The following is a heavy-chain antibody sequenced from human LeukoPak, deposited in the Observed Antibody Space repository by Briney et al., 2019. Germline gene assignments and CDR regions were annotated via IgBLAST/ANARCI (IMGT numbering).Heavy chain of an antibody. J-gene: IGHJ4*02. D-gene: IGHD2-15*01. Sequence: PGGSLRLSCAASGFTFSSYAMHWVRQAPGKGLEYVSAISSNGGSTYYANSVEGRFTISRDNSKNTLYLQMGSLRAEDMAVYYCAREVPRDCSGGSCYGGEFSDYWGQGTLVTVSS. CDR3: AREVPRDCSGGSCYGGEFSDY. CDR1: GFTFSSYA. CDR2: ISSNGGST. V-gene: IGHV3-64*01.